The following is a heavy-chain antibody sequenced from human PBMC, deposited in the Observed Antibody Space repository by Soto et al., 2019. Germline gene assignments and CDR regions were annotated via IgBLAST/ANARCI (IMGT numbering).Heavy chain of an antibody. CDR2: INAGNGNT. D-gene: IGHD6-19*01. J-gene: IGHJ4*02. CDR1: GYTFTIYA. Sequence: ASVKVSCRASGYTFTIYAMHWVRQAPGQRLEWMGWINAGNGNTKYSQKFQGRVTITRDTSASTAYMELSSLRSEDTAVYYCARVAASSGWWGNDYWGRGTLVTVSS. CDR3: ARVAASSGWWGNDY. V-gene: IGHV1-3*01.